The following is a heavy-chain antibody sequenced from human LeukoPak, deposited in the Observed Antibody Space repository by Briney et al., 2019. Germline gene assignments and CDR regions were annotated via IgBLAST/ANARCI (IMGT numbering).Heavy chain of an antibody. J-gene: IGHJ3*02. CDR2: IYYSGST. Sequence: SETLSLTCTVSGGSISSYYWSWIRQPPGKGLEWIGYIYYSGSTNYNPSLKSRVTISVDTSKNQFSLKLSSVTAADTAVYYCARANYGSGTYGPHAFDIWGQGTMVTVSS. CDR3: ARANYGSGTYGPHAFDI. V-gene: IGHV4-59*01. CDR1: GGSISSYY. D-gene: IGHD3-10*01.